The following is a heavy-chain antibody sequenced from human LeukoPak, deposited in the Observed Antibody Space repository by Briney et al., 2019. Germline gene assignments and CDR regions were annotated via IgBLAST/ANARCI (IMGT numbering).Heavy chain of an antibody. J-gene: IGHJ4*02. V-gene: IGHV1-8*03. CDR1: GYTFTSYD. CDR2: MNPNSGNT. CDR3: ASGAYGETHFDY. Sequence: ASLKVSCKASGYTFTSYDINWVRQATGQGLEWMGWMNPNSGNTGYAQKFQGRVTITRNTSISTAYMELSSLRSGDTAVYYCASGAYGETHFDYWGQGTLVTVSS. D-gene: IGHD4-17*01.